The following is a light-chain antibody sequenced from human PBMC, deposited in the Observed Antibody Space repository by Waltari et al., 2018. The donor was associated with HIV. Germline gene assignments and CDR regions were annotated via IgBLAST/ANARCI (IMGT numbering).Light chain of an antibody. V-gene: IGKV3-20*01. CDR1: ENVGSSY. CDR3: HQYATSPRT. Sequence: EIVLTQSPGSLSLSPGESATLSCRASENVGSSYLAWYQHRPGQSPRLLIYGTSKRATGIPDRVSGGGSGTDFTRTLKRLEPEDLAVYYCHQYATSPRTFGGGTKVEVK. CDR2: GTS. J-gene: IGKJ4*01.